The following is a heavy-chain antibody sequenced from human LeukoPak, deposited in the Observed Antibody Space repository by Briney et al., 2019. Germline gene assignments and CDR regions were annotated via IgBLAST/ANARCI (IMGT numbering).Heavy chain of an antibody. Sequence: SETLSLTCTVSDYSISTDYRWGWIRQPPGKGLEWIGSIYHSGNIYYNPSLKSRVTISIDTSKNQFSLKLRSVTAADTAMYYCARLPYSVCIFDHWGQGTLVTVSS. V-gene: IGHV4-38-2*02. CDR2: IYHSGNI. CDR1: DYSISTDYR. CDR3: ARLPYSVCIFDH. J-gene: IGHJ4*02. D-gene: IGHD5/OR15-5a*01.